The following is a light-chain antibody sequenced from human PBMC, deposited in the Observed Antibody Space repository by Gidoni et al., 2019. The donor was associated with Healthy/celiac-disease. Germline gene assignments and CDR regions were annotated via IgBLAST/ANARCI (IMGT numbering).Light chain of an antibody. CDR2: AAS. CDR3: QKYNSAPLT. CDR1: QGSSNF. Sequence: DIQMTQSPSSLSASVGDRVTISCQTSQGSSNFLAWYQQSPGKVPKLLIYAASTLQSGVPSRFSGSGSGTDFTLTISSLQPEDVATYYCQKYNSAPLTFGPGTKVDI. V-gene: IGKV1-27*01. J-gene: IGKJ3*01.